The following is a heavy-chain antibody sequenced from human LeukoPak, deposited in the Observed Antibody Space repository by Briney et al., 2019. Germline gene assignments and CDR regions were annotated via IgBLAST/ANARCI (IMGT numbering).Heavy chain of an antibody. V-gene: IGHV1-2*02. CDR3: AKGTTGTTTMGNDAFTI. D-gene: IGHD1-1*01. CDR2: INPNDGGT. J-gene: IGHJ3*02. CDR1: GYSFTGYY. Sequence: ASVKVSCKASGYSFTGYYMFWVRHAPGQGLEWMGWINPNDGGTNYAQNFQGRVTMTRDTSISTAYMELSRLQSNDTAVYYCAKGTTGTTTMGNDAFTIWGRGTMVTVSS.